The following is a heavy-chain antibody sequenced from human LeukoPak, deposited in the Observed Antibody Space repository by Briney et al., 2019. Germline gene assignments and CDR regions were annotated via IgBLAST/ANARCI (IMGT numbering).Heavy chain of an antibody. CDR2: IYHSGST. Sequence: PSQTLSLTCTVSGGSISSGGYYWSWIRQPPGKGLEWIGYIYHSGSTYYNPSLKSRVTISVDTSKNQFSLNLTSVTAADTAFYYCARRRYTSGYLDYWGQGTLVTVSS. CDR3: ARRRYTSGYLDY. D-gene: IGHD3-22*01. CDR1: GGSISSGGYY. V-gene: IGHV4-30-2*01. J-gene: IGHJ4*02.